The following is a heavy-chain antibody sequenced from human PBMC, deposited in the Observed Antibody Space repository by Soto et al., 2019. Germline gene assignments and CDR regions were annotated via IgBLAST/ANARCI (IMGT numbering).Heavy chain of an antibody. CDR3: ASIRYSSPEYYYYYYGMDV. D-gene: IGHD6-13*01. J-gene: IGHJ6*02. CDR2: IIPIFGTA. Sequence: QVQLVQSGAEVKKPGSSVKVSCKASGGTFSSYAISWVRQAPGQGLEWMGGIIPIFGTANYAQKFQGRVTITADKSTSTAYMELSSLRSEDTAVYYCASIRYSSPEYYYYYYGMDVWGQGTTVTVSS. V-gene: IGHV1-69*06. CDR1: GGTFSSYA.